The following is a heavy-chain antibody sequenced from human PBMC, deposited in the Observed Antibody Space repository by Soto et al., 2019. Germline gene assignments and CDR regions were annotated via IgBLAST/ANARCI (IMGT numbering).Heavy chain of an antibody. D-gene: IGHD3-3*01. J-gene: IGHJ6*02. Sequence: SETLSLTCTVSGASVSSGSNYWSWIRQPPGKGLEWIGYIYYSGSTSYNPSLKSRVTISADTSKNQFSLKLSSVTAADTAVYYCARFVYYDFWSGQDYYGMDVWGQGTTVTVSS. V-gene: IGHV4-61*01. CDR3: ARFVYYDFWSGQDYYGMDV. CDR1: GASVSSGSNY. CDR2: IYYSGST.